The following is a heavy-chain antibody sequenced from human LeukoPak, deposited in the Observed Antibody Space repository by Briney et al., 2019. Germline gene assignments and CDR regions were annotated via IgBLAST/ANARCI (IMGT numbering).Heavy chain of an antibody. CDR2: IYYSGST. CDR3: ARLGAYYDFWSPMYFDY. Sequence: TSETLSLTCTVSGGSIGSSSYYWGWIRQPPGKGLACIGSIYYSGSTYYNPSLKSRVTISVDTSKNQFSLKLSSVTAADTAVYYCARLGAYYDFWSPMYFDYWGQGTLVTVSS. D-gene: IGHD3-3*01. J-gene: IGHJ4*02. V-gene: IGHV4-39*01. CDR1: GGSIGSSSYY.